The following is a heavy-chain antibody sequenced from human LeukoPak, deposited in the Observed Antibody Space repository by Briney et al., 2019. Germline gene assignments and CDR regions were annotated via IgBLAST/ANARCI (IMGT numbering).Heavy chain of an antibody. D-gene: IGHD6-19*01. V-gene: IGHV3-73*01. Sequence: GGSLRLSCAASGFTFSGSAMHWVRQASGKGLEWVGRIRSKANSYATAYAASVKGRCTISREDSKNTADLKMKHLKTEDTTLYYCTSHVAGFDYWGQGTLVTVSS. CDR2: IRSKANSYAT. CDR1: GFTFSGSA. J-gene: IGHJ4*02. CDR3: TSHVAGFDY.